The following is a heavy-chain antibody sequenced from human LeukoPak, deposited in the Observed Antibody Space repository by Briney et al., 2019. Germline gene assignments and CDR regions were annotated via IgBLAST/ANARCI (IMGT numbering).Heavy chain of an antibody. CDR3: ARDKKSTVTTNWFDP. CDR1: GYTFTSYG. CDR2: ISAYNGNT. Sequence: GASVKVSCKASGYTFTSYGISWVRQAPGQGLEWMGWISAYNGNTSYAQKLQGRVTMTTDTSTSTAYMELRSLRSDDTAVYYCARDKKSTVTTNWFDPWGQGTLVTVSS. J-gene: IGHJ5*02. D-gene: IGHD4-11*01. V-gene: IGHV1-18*01.